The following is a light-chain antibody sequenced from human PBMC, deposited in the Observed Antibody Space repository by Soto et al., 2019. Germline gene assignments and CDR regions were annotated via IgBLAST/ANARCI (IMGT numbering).Light chain of an antibody. V-gene: IGLV2-8*01. CDR2: EVT. J-gene: IGLJ2*01. CDR3: QSYHSGNVV. CDR1: SSDVGDYNF. Sequence: QSVLTQPPSASGSPGQSVAISCTGTSSDVGDYNFVSWYQQHPGKAPKLIIYEVTKRPSGVPDRFSGSKSGNTASLTVSGLQGDDEADYYCQSYHSGNVVFGGGTKLTVL.